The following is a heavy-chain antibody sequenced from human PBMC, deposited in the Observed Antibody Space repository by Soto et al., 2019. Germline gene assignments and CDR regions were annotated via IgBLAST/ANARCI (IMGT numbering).Heavy chain of an antibody. CDR1: GFTFSSYS. CDR2: ISSSSSTI. Sequence: EVQLVESGGGLVQPGGSLRLSCAASGFTFSSYSMNWVRQAPGKGLEWVSYISSSSSTIYYADSVKGRFTISRDNAKNSLYLQMNSLGAEDTAVYYCAREPNSSGWYYFDYWGQGTLVTVSS. D-gene: IGHD6-19*01. CDR3: AREPNSSGWYYFDY. V-gene: IGHV3-48*01. J-gene: IGHJ4*02.